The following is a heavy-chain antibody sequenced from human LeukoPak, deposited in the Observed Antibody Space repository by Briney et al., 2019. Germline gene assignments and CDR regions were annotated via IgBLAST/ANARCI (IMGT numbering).Heavy chain of an antibody. CDR1: GGTFSSYA. CDR2: IIPILGIA. V-gene: IGHV1-69*04. Sequence: GASVKVSCKASGGTFSSYAISWVRQAPGQGLEWMGRIIPILGIANYAQKFQGRVTITADKSTSTAYMELSSLRSEDTAVYYCAVRAIVATSFPIWGQGTLVTVSS. D-gene: IGHD5-12*01. J-gene: IGHJ4*02. CDR3: AVRAIVATSFPI.